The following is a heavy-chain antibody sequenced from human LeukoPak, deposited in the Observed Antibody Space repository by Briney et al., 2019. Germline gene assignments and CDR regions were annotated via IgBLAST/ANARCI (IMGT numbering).Heavy chain of an antibody. CDR2: IYYSGST. Sequence: NPSETLSLTCTVSGGSISSYYWSWIRQPSGKGLEWIGYIYYSGSTNYNPSLKSRVTISVDTSKNQFSLKLSSVTAADTAVYYCAGTIVVVPAATRFDPWGQGTLVTVSS. J-gene: IGHJ5*02. CDR1: GGSISSYY. V-gene: IGHV4-59*12. D-gene: IGHD2-2*01. CDR3: AGTIVVVPAATRFDP.